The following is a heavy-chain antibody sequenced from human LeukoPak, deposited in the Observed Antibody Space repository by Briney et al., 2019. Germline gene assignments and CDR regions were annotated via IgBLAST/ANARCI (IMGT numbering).Heavy chain of an antibody. CDR3: VVGHNYFDY. J-gene: IGHJ4*02. Sequence: ETLSLTCSVSGGSISSYYWSWIWQPPGKGLEWIGYIYYSGSINYNPSLKSRVTISVDTSKNQLSLKLSSVTAADTAVYYCVVGHNYFDYWGQGTLVTVSS. CDR2: IYYSGSI. D-gene: IGHD2-15*01. CDR1: GGSISSYY. V-gene: IGHV4-59*01.